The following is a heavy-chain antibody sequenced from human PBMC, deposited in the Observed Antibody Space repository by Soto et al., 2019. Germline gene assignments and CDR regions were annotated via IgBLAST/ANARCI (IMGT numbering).Heavy chain of an antibody. J-gene: IGHJ4*02. CDR2: INHSGST. Sequence: SETLSLTCAVYGGSFSGYYWSWIRQPPGKGLEWIGEINHSGSTNYNPSLKSRVTISVDTSKNQFSLKLSSVTAADRAVYYCARDHYDSEDAFDIWGQGTLVTVSS. D-gene: IGHD3-22*01. CDR1: GGSFSGYY. CDR3: ARDHYDSEDAFDI. V-gene: IGHV4-34*01.